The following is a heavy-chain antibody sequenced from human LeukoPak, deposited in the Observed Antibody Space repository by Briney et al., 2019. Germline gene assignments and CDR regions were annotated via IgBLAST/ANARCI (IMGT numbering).Heavy chain of an antibody. V-gene: IGHV3-74*01. Sequence: PGGSLRLSCAASGFTFSSYWMHWVRQAPGKGLVWVSRINSDGSSTSYADSVKGRFTISRDNAKNTLYLQMNSLRAEDTAVYYCARGRYHTPLANDAFDIWGQGTMVTVSS. CDR2: INSDGSST. CDR1: GFTFSSYW. J-gene: IGHJ3*02. CDR3: ARGRYHTPLANDAFDI. D-gene: IGHD3-3*01.